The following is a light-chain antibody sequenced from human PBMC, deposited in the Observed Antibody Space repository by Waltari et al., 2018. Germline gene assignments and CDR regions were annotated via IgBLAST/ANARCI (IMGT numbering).Light chain of an antibody. CDR2: TVS. V-gene: IGKV1-12*01. CDR3: HQASGLPWT. Sequence: DIQMTQSPSAVSASVGDRVTITCWTAQDISSWLAWYQQKSGKAPKLLIHTVSTLQIGVPTRCSGSGSGTDFTLTISSLQPVDFATYFCHQASGLPWTFGQGTKVEIK. CDR1: QDISSW. J-gene: IGKJ1*01.